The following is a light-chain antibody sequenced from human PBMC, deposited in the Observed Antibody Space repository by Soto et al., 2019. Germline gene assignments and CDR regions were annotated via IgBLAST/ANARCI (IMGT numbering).Light chain of an antibody. CDR1: QSFSSSY. J-gene: IGKJ5*01. V-gene: IGKV3-20*01. CDR3: QQYHTSPIT. CDR2: GAS. Sequence: ENVLTQSPGTLSLSPGDRAPLSCRASQSFSSSYLAWYQQKPGQAPRLLIYGASIRATGIPDRFSGSGSGTDFTLTISRLEPEDFAVYYCQQYHTSPITFGQGTRLEIK.